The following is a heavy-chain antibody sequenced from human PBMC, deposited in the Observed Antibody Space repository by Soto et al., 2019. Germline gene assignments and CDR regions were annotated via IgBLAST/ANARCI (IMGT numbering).Heavy chain of an antibody. CDR2: ISESGSST. D-gene: IGHD3-16*01. Sequence: EVQLLESGGGLVQPGGSLRLSCAASGFTFSNYAMRGVRQAPGKGLEWVSSISESGSSTYYADSVKGRFTISRDNSKNTLYLQMNSLRAADTAVYYCAKRDSFGAAYYMDVWGKGTTVTVSS. CDR1: GFTFSNYA. V-gene: IGHV3-23*01. CDR3: AKRDSFGAAYYMDV. J-gene: IGHJ6*03.